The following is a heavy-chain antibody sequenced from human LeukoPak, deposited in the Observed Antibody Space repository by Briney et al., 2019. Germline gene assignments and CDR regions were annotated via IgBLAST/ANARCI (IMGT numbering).Heavy chain of an antibody. Sequence: SVKVSCTASGGTFSSYAISWVRQAPGQGLEWMGGIIPIFGTANYAQKFQGRVTITADESTSTAYMELSSLRSEDTAVYYCARVSAEVSHYYDSSGYYRTWGQGTLVTVSS. J-gene: IGHJ5*02. CDR2: IIPIFGTA. CDR3: ARVSAEVSHYYDSSGYYRT. CDR1: GGTFSSYA. D-gene: IGHD3-22*01. V-gene: IGHV1-69*13.